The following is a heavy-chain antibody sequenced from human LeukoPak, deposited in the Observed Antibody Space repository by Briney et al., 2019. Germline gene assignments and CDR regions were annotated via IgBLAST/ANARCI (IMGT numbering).Heavy chain of an antibody. CDR1: GYTFTSYY. Sequence: GASVKVSCKASGYTFTSYYMHWVRQAPGQGLEWMGIINPSGGSTSYAQKFQGRVTMTRDMSTSTVYMELSSLRSEDTAVYYCARDLGAADFYYYYYYMDVWGKGTTVTVSS. V-gene: IGHV1-46*01. D-gene: IGHD2-15*01. J-gene: IGHJ6*03. CDR3: ARDLGAADFYYYYYYMDV. CDR2: INPSGGST.